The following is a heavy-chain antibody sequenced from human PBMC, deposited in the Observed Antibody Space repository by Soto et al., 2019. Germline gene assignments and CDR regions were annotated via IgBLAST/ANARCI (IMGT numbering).Heavy chain of an antibody. CDR2: IHWNDDK. Sequence: QITLKESGPTLVKPTQTLTLTCTFSGFSLSTSGVGVGWIRQPPGKALEWLALIHWNDDKRYSPPLKSRLTISKDTSKNQVVLTMTNMDPVDTATYHCAHRRGYYFDYWGQGTLVTVSS. J-gene: IGHJ4*02. V-gene: IGHV2-5*01. CDR1: GFSLSTSGVG. CDR3: AHRRGYYFDY.